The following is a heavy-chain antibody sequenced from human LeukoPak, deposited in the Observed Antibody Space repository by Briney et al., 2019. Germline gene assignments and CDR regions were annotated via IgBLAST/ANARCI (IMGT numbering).Heavy chain of an antibody. CDR2: IYYSGST. Sequence: SGTLSLTCTVSGGSISSYYWSWIRQPPGKGLEWIGYIYYSGSTNYNPSLKSRVTISVDTSKNQFSLKLSSVTAADTAVYYCARYSVATRYYYYYGMDVWGQGTTVTVSS. J-gene: IGHJ6*02. D-gene: IGHD1-26*01. CDR1: GGSISSYY. V-gene: IGHV4-59*01. CDR3: ARYSVATRYYYYYGMDV.